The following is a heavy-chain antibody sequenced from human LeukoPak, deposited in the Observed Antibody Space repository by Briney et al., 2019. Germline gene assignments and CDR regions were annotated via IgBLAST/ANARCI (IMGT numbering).Heavy chain of an antibody. J-gene: IGHJ4*02. CDR2: ISSNGGST. CDR1: GSTFSSYA. Sequence: QAGGSLRLSCAASGSTFSSYAMHWVRQAPGKGLEYVSAISSNGGSTYYANSVKGRFTISRDNSKNTLYLQMGSLRAEDMAVYYCARLDSPYYYDFWSGYDYWGQGTLVTVSS. D-gene: IGHD3-3*01. CDR3: ARLDSPYYYDFWSGYDY. V-gene: IGHV3-64*01.